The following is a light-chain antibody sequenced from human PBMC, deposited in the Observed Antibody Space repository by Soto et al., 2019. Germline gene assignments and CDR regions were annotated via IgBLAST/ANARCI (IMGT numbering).Light chain of an antibody. J-gene: IGLJ1*01. CDR1: SGDVGGYEY. V-gene: IGLV2-14*01. CDR3: SSYRTGGSYV. CDR2: EVI. Sequence: QSALTQPASVSGSPGQSITISCTGTSGDVGGYEYVSWYQQYPGKAPKLMIYEVIDRPAGAPRRFSGSKSGNTASLTITGLQAEDEADYYCSSYRTGGSYVFGTGTKVTVL.